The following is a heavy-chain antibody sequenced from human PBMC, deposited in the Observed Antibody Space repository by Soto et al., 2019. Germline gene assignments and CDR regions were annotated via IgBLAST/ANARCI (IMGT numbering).Heavy chain of an antibody. Sequence: WGSLLVSCTASGFALSLYWMYWVRQAPGKGLVWVSHINSGGNITPYPDSVRGRFTISRDNSKNTLYLDMHSLTTDDTAVYFCARSLWSPYFYYGLDVWGQGTTVTVSS. CDR1: GFALSLYW. CDR2: INSGGNIT. J-gene: IGHJ6*02. V-gene: IGHV3-74*01. CDR3: ARSLWSPYFYYGLDV. D-gene: IGHD2-21*01.